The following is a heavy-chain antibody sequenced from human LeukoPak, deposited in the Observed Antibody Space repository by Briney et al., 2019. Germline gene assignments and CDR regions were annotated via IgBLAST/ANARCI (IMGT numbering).Heavy chain of an antibody. J-gene: IGHJ4*01. V-gene: IGHV3-30*04. CDR3: ARDGGYTGGWTYGAGDY. Sequence: GGSLILSCAASGFTFSAYVMHWVRQAPGKGLECVAVISNDGNEKYYADSVKGRFSISRDNSKNTLYLQMSSLRTEDTAVYYCARDGGYTGGWTYGAGDYWGQGTLVTVSS. CDR1: GFTFSAYV. CDR2: ISNDGNEK. D-gene: IGHD2-8*02.